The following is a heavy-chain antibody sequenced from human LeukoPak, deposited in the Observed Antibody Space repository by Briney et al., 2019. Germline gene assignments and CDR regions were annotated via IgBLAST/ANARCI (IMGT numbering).Heavy chain of an antibody. J-gene: IGHJ4*02. Sequence: GASVKVSCKLSGYTLTDLSIHWVRQAPGRGLEWLGGSDIENGEIIYAQKFQGRLTMTEDTSTDTAYMELSSLRSEDTAVYYCARGVDDWGQGTLVTVSS. CDR1: GYTLTDLS. V-gene: IGHV1-24*01. CDR3: ARGVDD. CDR2: SDIENGEI.